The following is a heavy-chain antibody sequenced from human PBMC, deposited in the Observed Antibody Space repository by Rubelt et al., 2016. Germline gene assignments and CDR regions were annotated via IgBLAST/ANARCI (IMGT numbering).Heavy chain of an antibody. CDR2: IKQDGSEK. J-gene: IGHJ5*02. V-gene: IGHV3-7*01. D-gene: IGHD2-2*01. CDR1: GFTFSSYW. Sequence: QPGGSLRLSCAASGFTFSSYWMSWVRQAPGKGLEWVANIKQDGSEKYYVDSVKGRFTISRDNAKNSLYLQMNSLRAEDTAVYYCAKGGITYCSSTSCHNLGFDPWGQGTLVTVSS. CDR3: AKGGITYCSSTSCHNLGFDP.